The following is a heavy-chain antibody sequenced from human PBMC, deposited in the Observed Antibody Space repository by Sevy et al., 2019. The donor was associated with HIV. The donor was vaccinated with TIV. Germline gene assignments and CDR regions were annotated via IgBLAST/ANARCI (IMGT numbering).Heavy chain of an antibody. CDR2: IRISGGNA. D-gene: IGHD6-19*01. J-gene: IGHJ4*02. Sequence: GGSLRLSCAASGFTFSNYAMSWVRQAPGKGLEWVSSIRISGGNAYYADSVKGRFTISRDNSKNTLYLQMNSLRAEDTAVYYCAKEWTQLSDWYGELDYWGQGSLVTVSS. CDR3: AKEWTQLSDWYGELDY. V-gene: IGHV3-23*01. CDR1: GFTFSNYA.